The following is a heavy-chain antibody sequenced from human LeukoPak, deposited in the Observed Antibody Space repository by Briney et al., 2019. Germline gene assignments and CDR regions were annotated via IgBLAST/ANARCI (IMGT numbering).Heavy chain of an antibody. CDR2: INPNSGGT. D-gene: IGHD5-12*01. CDR3: ARRGSGYDRFDY. V-gene: IGHV1-2*06. J-gene: IGHJ4*02. Sequence: ASVKVSCKASRYTFTGYYMHWVRQAPGQGLEWMGRINPNSGGTNYAQKFQGRVTMTRDTSISTAYMELSRLRSDDTAVYYCARRGSGYDRFDYWGQGTLVTVSS. CDR1: RYTFTGYY.